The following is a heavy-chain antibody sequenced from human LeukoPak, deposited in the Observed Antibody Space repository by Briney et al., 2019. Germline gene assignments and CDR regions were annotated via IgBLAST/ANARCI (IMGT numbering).Heavy chain of an antibody. CDR2: IYAGNGNV. V-gene: IGHV1-3*01. D-gene: IGHD2-2*01. CDR1: GYTLSTYT. Sequence: GASVKVSCKASGYTLSTYTMHWLRQAPGQRPEWMGCIYAGNGNVKYSQNFQARVTITRDTSANTAYLELSSLRSEDTAVYYCARSDIVVVPAARGDYYYYMDVWGKGTTVTVSS. CDR3: ARSDIVVVPAARGDYYYYMDV. J-gene: IGHJ6*03.